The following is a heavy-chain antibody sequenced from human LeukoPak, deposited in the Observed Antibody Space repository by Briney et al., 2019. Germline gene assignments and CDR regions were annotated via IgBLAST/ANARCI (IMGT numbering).Heavy chain of an antibody. V-gene: IGHV3-43*01. CDR3: AKGLQLYYYMDV. CDR1: GFTFDDYT. D-gene: IGHD6-13*01. Sequence: PGGSLRLSCAASGFTFDDYTMHWVRQAPGKGLEWVSLISWDGGSTYYADSVKGRFTISRDNSKNSLYLQMNSLRTEDTALYYCAKGLQLYYYMDVWGKGTTVTVSS. CDR2: ISWDGGST. J-gene: IGHJ6*03.